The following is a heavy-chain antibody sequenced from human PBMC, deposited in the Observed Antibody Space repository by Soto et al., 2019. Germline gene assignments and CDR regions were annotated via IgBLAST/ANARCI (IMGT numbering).Heavy chain of an antibody. CDR2: ISAYNGNT. D-gene: IGHD2-2*01. Sequence: QVQLVQSGAEVKKPGASVKVSCKASGYTFTSYGISWVRQAPGQGLEWMGWISAYNGNTNYAQKLQGRVTMTTDTAPSPAYMEQLNQRCDDPAVYYCGRTPRSNRNQLLSGPYNWFDPWGQGTLVTVYS. V-gene: IGHV1-18*01. J-gene: IGHJ5*02. CDR1: GYTFTSYG. CDR3: GRTPRSNRNQLLSGPYNWFDP.